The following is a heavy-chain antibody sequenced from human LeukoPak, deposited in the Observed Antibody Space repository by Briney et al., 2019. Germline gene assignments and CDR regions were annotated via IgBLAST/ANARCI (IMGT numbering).Heavy chain of an antibody. J-gene: IGHJ3*02. D-gene: IGHD1-26*01. CDR3: ARIKWELLVLHAFDI. V-gene: IGHV4-59*08. Sequence: SETLSLTCTVSGGSISSYYWSWIRQPPGRGVWWIGYIYYSGSTNYNPSPTSRVTISVDTSKNQISLQLSSVTAADTAVYYCARIKWELLVLHAFDIWGQGTMVTVSS. CDR2: IYYSGST. CDR1: GGSISSYY.